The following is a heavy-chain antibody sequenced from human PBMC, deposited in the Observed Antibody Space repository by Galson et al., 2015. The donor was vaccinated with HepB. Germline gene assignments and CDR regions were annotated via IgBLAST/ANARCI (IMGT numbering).Heavy chain of an antibody. CDR3: ARGDSDDSCYPGCYYYYYYMDV. V-gene: IGHV1-69*10. Sequence: SVKVSCKASGGTFSSYAISWVRQAPGQGLEWMGGIIPILGIANYAQKFQGRVTITADKSTSTAYMELSSLRSEDTAVYYCARGDSDDSCYPGCYYYYYYMDVWGKGTTVTVSS. CDR2: IIPILGIA. J-gene: IGHJ6*03. CDR1: GGTFSSYA. D-gene: IGHD2-15*01.